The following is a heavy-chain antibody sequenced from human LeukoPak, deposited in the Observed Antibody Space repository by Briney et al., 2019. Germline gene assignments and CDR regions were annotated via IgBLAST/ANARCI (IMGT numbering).Heavy chain of an antibody. D-gene: IGHD3-22*01. CDR2: IHYSGST. V-gene: IGHV4-59*08. CDR3: ARYHYDSSGYYFDY. Sequence: SETLSLTCTVSGGSISSYYWSWIRQPPGKGLEWIGYIHYSGSTNYNPSLKSRVTISVDTSKNQFSLKLSSVTAADTAVYYCARYHYDSSGYYFDYWGQGTLVTVSS. CDR1: GGSISSYY. J-gene: IGHJ4*02.